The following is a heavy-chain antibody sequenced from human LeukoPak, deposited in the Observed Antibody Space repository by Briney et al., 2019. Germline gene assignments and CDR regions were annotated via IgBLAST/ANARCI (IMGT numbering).Heavy chain of an antibody. Sequence: ASVKVSCKASGYTFTSYGISWVRQAPGQGLEWMGWISAYNGNTNYAQKLQGRVTITTDTSTSTAYMELRSLRSDDTAVYYCAVNMVRGSRDYWGQGTLVTVSS. J-gene: IGHJ4*02. CDR3: AVNMVRGSRDY. CDR2: ISAYNGNT. D-gene: IGHD3-10*01. CDR1: GYTFTSYG. V-gene: IGHV1-18*01.